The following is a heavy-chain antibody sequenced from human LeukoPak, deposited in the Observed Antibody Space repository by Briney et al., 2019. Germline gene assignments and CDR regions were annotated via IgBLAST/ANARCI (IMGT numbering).Heavy chain of an antibody. CDR1: GGSISSYY. J-gene: IGHJ3*02. CDR2: IYYSGST. Sequence: PSETLSLTCTVSGGSISSYYWSWIRQPPGKGLEWIGYIYYSGSTNYNPSLKSRVTISVDTSKNQFSLKLSSVTAADTAVYYCARGSPYYDFWSGYYPQRDAFDIWGQGTMVTVSS. V-gene: IGHV4-59*08. D-gene: IGHD3-3*01. CDR3: ARGSPYYDFWSGYYPQRDAFDI.